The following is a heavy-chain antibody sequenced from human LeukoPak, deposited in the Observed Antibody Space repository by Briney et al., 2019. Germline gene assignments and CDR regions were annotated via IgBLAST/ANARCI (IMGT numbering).Heavy chain of an antibody. CDR3: ARDEEGDYYFDY. Sequence: ASVKVSCKASGYTFTGYYMHWVRQAPGQGLEWMGWINPNSGGTNYAQKFQGRVTMIRDTSISTAYMELSRLRSDDTAVYYCARDEEGDYYFDYWGQGTLVTVSS. V-gene: IGHV1-2*02. J-gene: IGHJ4*02. CDR1: GYTFTGYY. D-gene: IGHD4-17*01. CDR2: INPNSGGT.